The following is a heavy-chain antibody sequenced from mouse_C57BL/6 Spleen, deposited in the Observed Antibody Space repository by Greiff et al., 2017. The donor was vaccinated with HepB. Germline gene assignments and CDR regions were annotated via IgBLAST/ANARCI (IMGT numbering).Heavy chain of an antibody. J-gene: IGHJ2*01. CDR3: ARRDGNLYYFDY. D-gene: IGHD2-1*01. V-gene: IGHV1-82*01. CDR2: IYPGDGDT. CDR1: GYAFSSSW. Sequence: QVHVKQSGPELVKPGASVKISCKASGYAFSSSWMNWVKQRPGKGLEWIGRIYPGDGDTNYNGKFKGKATLTADKSSSTAHMQLSSLTSEDSAVYFCARRDGNLYYFDYWGQGTTLTVSS.